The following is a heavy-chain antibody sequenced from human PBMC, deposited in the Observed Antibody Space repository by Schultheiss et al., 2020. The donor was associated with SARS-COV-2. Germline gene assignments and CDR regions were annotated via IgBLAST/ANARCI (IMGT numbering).Heavy chain of an antibody. D-gene: IGHD4-23*01. V-gene: IGHV4-31*03. CDR3: ARDQRVVRRGGNSGFNYYGMDV. CDR1: GGSFSSGGYY. Sequence: SQTLSLTCTVSGGSFSSGGYYWSWIRQHPGKGLEWIGEIYHSGSTYYNPSLKSRVTISVDTSKNQFSLKLSSVTAADTAVYYCARDQRVVRRGGNSGFNYYGMDVWGQGTTVTVSS. CDR2: IYHSGST. J-gene: IGHJ6*02.